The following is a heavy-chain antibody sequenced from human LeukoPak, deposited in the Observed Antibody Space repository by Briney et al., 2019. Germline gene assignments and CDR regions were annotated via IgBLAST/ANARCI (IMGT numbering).Heavy chain of an antibody. Sequence: PGGSLRLSCAASGFTFSNYDMTWVRQAPGKWLEWVSGIITSGSNTYYADSVKGRFTISRDNSKNTLYLQMNSLRAEDTALYYCAKTLRRSFDTWGQGTMVTVSS. CDR3: AKTLRRSFDT. V-gene: IGHV3-23*01. J-gene: IGHJ3*02. CDR1: GFTFSNYD. CDR2: IITSGSNT.